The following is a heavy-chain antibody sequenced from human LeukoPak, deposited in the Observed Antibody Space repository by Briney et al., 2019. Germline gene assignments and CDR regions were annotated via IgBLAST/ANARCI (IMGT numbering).Heavy chain of an antibody. V-gene: IGHV4-4*07. CDR3: AREVAVAGYYYNYYMDV. J-gene: IGHJ6*03. CDR1: DGPISSYY. D-gene: IGHD6-19*01. CDR2: VYTSGST. Sequence: SETLSLTCTVSDGPISSYYWSWIRQPAGKGLEWIGRVYTSGSTNYNPSLKSRVTMSIDTSKNQFSLKLTSVTAADTAVYYCAREVAVAGYYYNYYMDVWGKGTTATVSS.